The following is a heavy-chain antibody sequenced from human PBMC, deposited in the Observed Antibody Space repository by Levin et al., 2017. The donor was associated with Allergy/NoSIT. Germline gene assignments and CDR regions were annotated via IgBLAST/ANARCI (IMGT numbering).Heavy chain of an antibody. D-gene: IGHD3-22*01. J-gene: IGHJ3*02. CDR2: IYSGGNT. CDR3: ARGGSYDSSGYNDAFDI. Sequence: GGSLRLSCAASGFTVSSKYMSWVRQAPGKGLEWVSVIYSGGNTKYADSVKGRFTISRDNSKNTLFLQMNSLRAEDTAVYYCARGGSYDSSGYNDAFDIWGQGTMVTVSS. V-gene: IGHV3-53*01. CDR1: GFTVSSKY.